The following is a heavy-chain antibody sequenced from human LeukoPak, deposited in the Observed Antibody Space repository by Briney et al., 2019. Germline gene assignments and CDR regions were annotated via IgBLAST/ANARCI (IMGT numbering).Heavy chain of an antibody. D-gene: IGHD2-15*01. CDR3: ARGLIYCSGGSCYFFGYYYGMDV. CDR2: MNPNSGNT. CDR1: GYTFTSYD. Sequence: ASVKVSCKASGYTFTSYDINWVRQATGQGLEWMGWMNPNSGNTGYAQKFQGRVTMTRNTSISTAYMELSSLRSEDTAVYYCARGLIYCSGGSCYFFGYYYGMDVWGQGTTVTVSS. J-gene: IGHJ6*02. V-gene: IGHV1-8*01.